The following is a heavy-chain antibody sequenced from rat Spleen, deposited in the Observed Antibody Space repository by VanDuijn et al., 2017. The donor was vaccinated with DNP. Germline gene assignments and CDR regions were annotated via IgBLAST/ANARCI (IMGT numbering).Heavy chain of an antibody. CDR3: ASVQGQLDWFPY. CDR1: DYSITSNF. V-gene: IGHV3-1*01. D-gene: IGHD1-2*01. J-gene: IGHJ3*01. CDR2: ISYSGGT. Sequence: EVQLQESGPGLVKPSQSLSLNCSVTDYSITSNFWGWIRKFPGNKMEWMGYISYSGGTRYNPSLKSRISITRDTSKSQLFLQLNSVTTEDTATYYCASVQGQLDWFPYWGQGTLVTVSS.